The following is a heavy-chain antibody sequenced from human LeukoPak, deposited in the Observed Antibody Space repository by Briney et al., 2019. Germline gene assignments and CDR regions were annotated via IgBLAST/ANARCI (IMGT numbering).Heavy chain of an antibody. J-gene: IGHJ4*02. Sequence: PGGSLRLSCAASGFTFSSYWMHWVRQAPGKGLVWVSRINSDRSSTSYADSVKGRFTISRDNAKNTLYLQMNSLRAEDTAVYYCARVPYQVGGWYGVGFDYWGQGTLVTVSS. CDR3: ARVPYQVGGWYGVGFDY. D-gene: IGHD6-19*01. CDR1: GFTFSSYW. V-gene: IGHV3-74*01. CDR2: INSDRSST.